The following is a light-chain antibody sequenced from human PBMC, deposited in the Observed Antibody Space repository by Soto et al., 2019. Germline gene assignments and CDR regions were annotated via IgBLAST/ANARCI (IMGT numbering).Light chain of an antibody. V-gene: IGKV3-15*01. CDR3: QSYNDWPFT. Sequence: EIVMTQSPASLSVSPGERVTPSCRASESISTYLAWYQQKPGQAPRLLIYGASTKATGIPARFSGSGSATDFTLTISSLQSEDFAVYYCQSYNDWPFTFGQGTKLEI. CDR1: ESISTY. CDR2: GAS. J-gene: IGKJ2*01.